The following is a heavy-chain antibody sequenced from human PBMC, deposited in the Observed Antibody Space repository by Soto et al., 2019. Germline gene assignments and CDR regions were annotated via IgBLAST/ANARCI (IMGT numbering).Heavy chain of an antibody. CDR1: GYTFTSYC. CDR2: ISAYNGNT. J-gene: IGHJ4*02. Sequence: ASVNVSCKSSGYTFTSYCISWVRQAPGQGLEWMGWISAYNGNTNYAQKLQGRVTMTTDTSTSTAYMELRSLRSDDTAVYYCAIVDSSGYYYFDYWGQGTLVTVSS. V-gene: IGHV1-18*01. CDR3: AIVDSSGYYYFDY. D-gene: IGHD3-22*01.